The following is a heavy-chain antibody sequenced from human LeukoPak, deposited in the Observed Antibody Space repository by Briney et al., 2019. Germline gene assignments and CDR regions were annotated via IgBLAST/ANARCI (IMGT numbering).Heavy chain of an antibody. CDR3: AMVTLTGWTFDP. D-gene: IGHD4-23*01. V-gene: IGHV4-59*08. CDR1: GGSISSYY. Sequence: SETLSLTCTVSGGSISSYYWSWIRQPPGKGLEWIGYIYYSGSTNYNPSLRSRVTISVDTSKNQFSLKLSSVTAADTAVYYCAMVTLTGWTFDPWGQGTLVTVSS. CDR2: IYYSGST. J-gene: IGHJ5*02.